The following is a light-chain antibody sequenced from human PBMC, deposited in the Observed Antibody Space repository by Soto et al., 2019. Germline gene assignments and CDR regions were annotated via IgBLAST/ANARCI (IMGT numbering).Light chain of an antibody. CDR1: GSVISDY. J-gene: IGKJ5*01. Sequence: EFVLTQSPGTLSLSPGETATLSCRASGSVISDYSAWYQQKPGQAPRLLIYATSNRATGIPDRFSGSGSGTDFTLTISRLEPEDFAVYYCQQYGRSPLFGQGTRLEIK. V-gene: IGKV3-20*01. CDR2: ATS. CDR3: QQYGRSPL.